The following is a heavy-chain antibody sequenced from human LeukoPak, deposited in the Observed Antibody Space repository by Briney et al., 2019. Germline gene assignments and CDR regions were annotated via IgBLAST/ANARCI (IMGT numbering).Heavy chain of an antibody. J-gene: IGHJ2*01. Sequence: GGSLRLSCAASGFTFSSYSMNWVRQAPGKGLEWVSSISSSSSYIYYADSVKGRFTISRDNAKNSLYLQMNSLRAEDTAVYYCARDCYGGDPSGYVDVCCGGTLVTVSS. D-gene: IGHD4-23*01. CDR2: ISSSSSYI. V-gene: IGHV3-21*01. CDR1: GFTFSSYS. CDR3: ARDCYGGDPSGYVDV.